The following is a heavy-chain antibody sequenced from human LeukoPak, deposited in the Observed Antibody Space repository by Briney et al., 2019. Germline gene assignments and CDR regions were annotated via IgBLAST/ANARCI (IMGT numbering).Heavy chain of an antibody. CDR3: ARDLEDIVVVPAAIPEAFDI. Sequence: GRSLRLSCAASGFTFDDYAMHWVRQAPGKGLEWVSGISWNSGSIGYADSVKGRFTISRDNAKNSLYLQMNSLRAEDTAVYYCARDLEDIVVVPAAIPEAFDIWGQGTMVTVSS. D-gene: IGHD2-2*02. V-gene: IGHV3-9*01. CDR2: ISWNSGSI. J-gene: IGHJ3*02. CDR1: GFTFDDYA.